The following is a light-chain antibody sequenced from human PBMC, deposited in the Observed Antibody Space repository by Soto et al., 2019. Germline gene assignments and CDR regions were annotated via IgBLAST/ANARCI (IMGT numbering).Light chain of an antibody. J-gene: IGKJ1*01. Sequence: DIQMTQSPSTLSASVGDRVTITCRASQSLSNRLAWYQQKPGKAPKVLIYDASSLESGVPSRFSGSGSGTHLILTSSSLQPDDFATYYCHYYSAVWTFGQGTKVEIQ. CDR3: HYYSAVWT. V-gene: IGKV1-5*01. CDR1: QSLSNR. CDR2: DAS.